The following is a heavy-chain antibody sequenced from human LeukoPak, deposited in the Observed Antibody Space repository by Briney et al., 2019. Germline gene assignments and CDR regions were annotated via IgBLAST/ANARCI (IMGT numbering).Heavy chain of an antibody. CDR3: ARHSSHPGLYDSSGYYYDAFDI. CDR2: IYYSGST. CDR1: GGSISSYY. Sequence: SETLSLTCTVSGGSISSYYWSWIRQPPGKGLEWIGYIYYSGSTNYNPSLKSRVTISVDTSKNQFSLKLSSVTAADTAVYYCARHSSHPGLYDSSGYYYDAFDIWGQGTMVTVSS. V-gene: IGHV4-59*08. J-gene: IGHJ3*02. D-gene: IGHD3-22*01.